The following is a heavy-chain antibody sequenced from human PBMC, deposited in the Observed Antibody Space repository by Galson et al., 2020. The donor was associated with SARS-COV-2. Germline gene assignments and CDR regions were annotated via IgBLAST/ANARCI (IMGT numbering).Heavy chain of an antibody. CDR3: ARQGDSSGWYDYYFDY. CDR1: GGSISSSNW. J-gene: IGHJ4*02. Sequence: SETLSLTCAVSGGSISSSNWWSWVRQPPGKGLEWIGEIYHSGSTNYNPSLKSRVTISVDKSKNQFSLKLSSVTAADTAVYYCARQGDSSGWYDYYFDYWGQGTLVTVSS. CDR2: IYHSGST. D-gene: IGHD6-19*01. V-gene: IGHV4-4*02.